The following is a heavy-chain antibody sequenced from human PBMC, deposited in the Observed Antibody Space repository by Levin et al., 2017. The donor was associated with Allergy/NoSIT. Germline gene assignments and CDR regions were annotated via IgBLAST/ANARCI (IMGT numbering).Heavy chain of an antibody. V-gene: IGHV3-74*01. D-gene: IGHD1-26*01. Sequence: GGSLRLSCAASGFTFSSYWMHWVRQAPGKGLVWVSRINGDGSSTTYADSVKGRFTISRDNAENTLYLQMNSLRVEDTAVYYCARDPSEWEIPRDCWGQGTLVTVSS. CDR3: ARDPSEWEIPRDC. CDR1: GFTFSSYW. CDR2: INGDGSST. J-gene: IGHJ4*02.